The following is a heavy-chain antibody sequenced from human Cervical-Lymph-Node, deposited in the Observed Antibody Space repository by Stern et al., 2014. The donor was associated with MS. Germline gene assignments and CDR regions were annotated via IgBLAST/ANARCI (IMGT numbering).Heavy chain of an antibody. D-gene: IGHD5-12*01. CDR2: IWYDGSNK. Sequence: QVQLVQSGGGVVQPGRSLRLSCAASGFTFSSYGMHWVRQAPGKGLEWVAGIWYDGSNKYYADSVKGRFTISRDNSKNTLYLQMNSLRAEDTAVYYCARDRGYPYYYGMDVWGQGTTVTVSS. CDR1: GFTFSSYG. V-gene: IGHV3-33*01. J-gene: IGHJ6*02. CDR3: ARDRGYPYYYGMDV.